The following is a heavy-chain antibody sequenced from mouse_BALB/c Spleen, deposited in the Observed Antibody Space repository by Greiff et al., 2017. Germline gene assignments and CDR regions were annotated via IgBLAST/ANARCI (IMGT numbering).Heavy chain of an antibody. CDR2: INPYNGDT. Sequence: EVQLQQSGPELVKPGASVKISCKASGYSFTGYFMNWVMQSHGKSLEWIGRINPYNGDTFYNQKFKGKATLTVDKSSSTAHMELRSLASEDSAVYYCARREDRNYAMDYWGQGTSVTVSS. CDR1: GYSFTGYF. D-gene: IGHD2-14*01. V-gene: IGHV1-20*02. CDR3: ARREDRNYAMDY. J-gene: IGHJ4*01.